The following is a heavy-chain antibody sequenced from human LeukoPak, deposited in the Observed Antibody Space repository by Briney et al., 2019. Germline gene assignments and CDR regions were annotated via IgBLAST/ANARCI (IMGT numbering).Heavy chain of an antibody. Sequence: GASVKVSFKASGYTFTSYDINWVRQATGQGLEWMGWMNPNSGNTGYAQKFQGRVTITRNTSISTAYMELSSLRSEDTAVYYCARGARMVRGVIIPYYYYYMDVWGKGTTVTVSS. CDR3: ARGARMVRGVIIPYYYYYMDV. V-gene: IGHV1-8*03. CDR2: MNPNSGNT. CDR1: GYTFTSYD. J-gene: IGHJ6*03. D-gene: IGHD3-10*01.